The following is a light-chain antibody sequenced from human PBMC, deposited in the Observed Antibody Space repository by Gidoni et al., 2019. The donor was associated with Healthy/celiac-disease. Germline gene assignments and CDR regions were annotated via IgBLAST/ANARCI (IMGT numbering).Light chain of an antibody. CDR2: EGS. CDR1: SSDVGSYNL. CDR3: CSYAGSSTYVV. Sequence: SALTQPASVSGSPGQSLTISCTGTSSDVGSYNLVSWYQHHPGKAPQLLIYEGSKRPYGVSYRFSGSKSGNTASLTISVLQAEDEADYYCCSYAGSSTYVVFGGGTKLTVL. V-gene: IGLV2-23*01. J-gene: IGLJ2*01.